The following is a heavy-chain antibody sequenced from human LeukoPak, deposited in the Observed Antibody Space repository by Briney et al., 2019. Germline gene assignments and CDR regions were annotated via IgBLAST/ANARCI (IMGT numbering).Heavy chain of an antibody. CDR1: GGSISGHY. Sequence: SETLSLTCIVSGGSISGHYWTWIRQPPGKGLEWIGQIHYSGRPDYNPSLKSRITISVDTSKNQLSLKVTSVTGADTAVYYCARFGVDYDMDVWGQGTTVTVSS. CDR3: ARFGVDYDMDV. CDR2: IHYSGRP. V-gene: IGHV4-59*11. D-gene: IGHD3-16*01. J-gene: IGHJ6*02.